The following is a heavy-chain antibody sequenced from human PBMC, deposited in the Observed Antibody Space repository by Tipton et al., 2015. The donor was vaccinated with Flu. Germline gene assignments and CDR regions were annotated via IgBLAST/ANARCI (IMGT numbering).Heavy chain of an antibody. J-gene: IGHJ6*02. CDR1: GFTFSSYG. CDR3: AKGYYYDSSGYYYYYYGMDV. CDR2: IRYDGSNK. V-gene: IGHV3-30*02. D-gene: IGHD3-22*01. Sequence: SLRLSCAASGFTFSSYGMHWARQAPGKGLEWVAFIRYDGSNKYYADSVKGRFTISRDNSKNTLYLQMNSLRAEDTAVYYCAKGYYYDSSGYYYYYYGMDVWGQGTTVTVSS.